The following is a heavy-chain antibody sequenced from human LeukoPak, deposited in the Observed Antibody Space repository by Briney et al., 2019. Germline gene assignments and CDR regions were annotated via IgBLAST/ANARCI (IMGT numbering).Heavy chain of an antibody. V-gene: IGHV3-23*01. CDR1: GLTFSRYA. CDR3: AKRAIAPPGTDY. CDR2: ISAGGATV. J-gene: IGHJ4*02. D-gene: IGHD6-13*01. Sequence: LSGGSLRLSCAVSGLTFSRYAMSWVRQAPGKGLEWVSTISAGGATVYYGGAVKGRFTASRDNSKNTLYLQMNNLRVEDTAIYYCAKRAIAPPGTDYWGQGALVTVSS.